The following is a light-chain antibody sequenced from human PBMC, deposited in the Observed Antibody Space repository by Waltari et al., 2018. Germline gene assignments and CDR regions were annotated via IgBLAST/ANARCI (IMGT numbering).Light chain of an antibody. CDR3: CSYAGRGTYV. J-gene: IGLJ1*01. Sequence: QSALTQPASVSGTPGQSITLSCSGTTSAVGSYVLVSWYQQHPGEAPKLLICEVFKRPPDTSSRFSGAKSGSTASLTISGLQPEDEADYYCCSYAGRGTYVFGSGTKVTVL. CDR1: TSAVGSYVL. CDR2: EVF. V-gene: IGLV2-23*02.